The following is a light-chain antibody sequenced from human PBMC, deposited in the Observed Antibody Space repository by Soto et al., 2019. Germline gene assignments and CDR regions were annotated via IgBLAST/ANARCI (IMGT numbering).Light chain of an antibody. Sequence: ETVMTQSPATLSVSPGERATLSCRASQSISSNLAWFQQKPGQAPRLLIYDASTMATGFPARFSGSGSGTEFTLTISSLQSEDFAVYYCQQYNNWPPTFGQGTKVDIK. J-gene: IGKJ1*01. CDR2: DAS. CDR3: QQYNNWPPT. CDR1: QSISSN. V-gene: IGKV3-15*01.